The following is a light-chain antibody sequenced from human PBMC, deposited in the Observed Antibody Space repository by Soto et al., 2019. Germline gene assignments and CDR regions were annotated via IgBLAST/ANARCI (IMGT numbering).Light chain of an antibody. V-gene: IGKV3-11*01. CDR1: QSVSSF. Sequence: WRLSPAPQCVAQGKRATLGGRAIQSVSSFLAWYQQKPGQAPRLLIYDASNRATGIPARFSGSLSGTDFPLTISCLEPEDFAVYYCQLCSLWHLLRTFGAGTKVDIK. J-gene: IGKJ3*01. CDR2: DAS. CDR3: QLCSLWHLLRT.